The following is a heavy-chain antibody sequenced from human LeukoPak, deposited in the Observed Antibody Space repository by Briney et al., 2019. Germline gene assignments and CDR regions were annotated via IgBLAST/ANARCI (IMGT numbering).Heavy chain of an antibody. CDR2: IYTSGST. V-gene: IGHV4-61*02. Sequence: SQTLSLTCTVSGGSISSGSYYWSWIRQPAGTGLEWIGRIYTSGSTNYNPSLKSRVTISVDTSKNQFSLKLSSVTAADTAVYYCASFSDYGAISWFDPWGQGTLVTVSS. CDR3: ASFSDYGAISWFDP. J-gene: IGHJ5*02. CDR1: GGSISSGSYY. D-gene: IGHD4-17*01.